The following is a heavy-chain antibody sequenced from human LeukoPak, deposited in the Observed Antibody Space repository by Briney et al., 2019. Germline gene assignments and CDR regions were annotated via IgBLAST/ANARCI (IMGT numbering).Heavy chain of an antibody. CDR1: GFSFRTYS. J-gene: IGHJ4*02. V-gene: IGHV3-48*02. Sequence: GGSLRLSCAAAGFSFRTYSMNWVRQAPGKGLEGVSYISGSSSTIYYADSVKGRFTISRDNAKNSLYLQMNSLRDEDTAVYYCARGVLLDDYWGQGTLVTVSS. CDR2: ISGSSSTI. CDR3: ARGVLLDDY. D-gene: IGHD3-10*01.